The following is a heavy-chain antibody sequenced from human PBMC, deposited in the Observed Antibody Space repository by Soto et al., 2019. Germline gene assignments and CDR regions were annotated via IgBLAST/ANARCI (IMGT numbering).Heavy chain of an antibody. CDR3: ARVGTEPSSWYELYYYGMDV. CDR1: GGALSSDA. Sequence: GVSVKVSCKTAGGALSSDAVSWLRQATGQGLEWMGGIIPIFGTANYAQKFQGRVTITADESTSTAYMELSSLRSEDTAVYYCARVGTEPSSWYELYYYGMDVWGQGTTVTASS. V-gene: IGHV1-69*13. CDR2: IIPIFGTA. D-gene: IGHD6-13*01. J-gene: IGHJ6*02.